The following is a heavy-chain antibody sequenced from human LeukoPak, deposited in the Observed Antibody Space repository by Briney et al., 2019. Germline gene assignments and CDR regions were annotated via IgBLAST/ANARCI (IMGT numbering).Heavy chain of an antibody. CDR2: INSDGSST. V-gene: IGHV3-74*01. CDR1: GFTFSNYW. CDR3: ARDREIAAGNFFDP. J-gene: IGHJ5*02. D-gene: IGHD6-13*01. Sequence: TGGSLRLSCAASGFTFSNYWMHWVRQAPGKGLVWVSRINSDGSSTTYADSVKGRFTISRDNAKNTLYLQMSNLRAEDTAVYSCARDREIAAGNFFDPWGQGTLVTVSS.